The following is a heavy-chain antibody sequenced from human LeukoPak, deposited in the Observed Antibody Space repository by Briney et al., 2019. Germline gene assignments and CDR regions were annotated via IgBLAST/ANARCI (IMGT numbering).Heavy chain of an antibody. CDR2: IYYSGST. Sequence: SETLSLTCTVSGGSISYYYWSWIRQSPGKGLEWIGYIYYSGSTNYNPSLKSRVTISVDMSKNQFSLKLSSVTAADTAVYYCARGPIDYDFWSGNFDYWGQGTLVTVSS. CDR3: ARGPIDYDFWSGNFDY. J-gene: IGHJ4*02. D-gene: IGHD3-3*01. CDR1: GGSISYYY. V-gene: IGHV4-59*01.